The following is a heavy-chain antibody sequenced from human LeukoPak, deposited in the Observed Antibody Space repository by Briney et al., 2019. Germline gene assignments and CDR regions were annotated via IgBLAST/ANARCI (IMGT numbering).Heavy chain of an antibody. CDR3: ARHSRRSVDLGSARNFDY. J-gene: IGHJ4*02. Sequence: SETLSLTCTVSGGSINSYYWSWIRQPPGKGLEWIGYIYYSGSTNYNPSLKSRVTISVDTSKNQFSLILSSVTAADTAVYFCARHSRRSVDLGSARNFDYWGQGALVTVSS. CDR1: GGSINSYY. CDR2: IYYSGST. V-gene: IGHV4-59*08. D-gene: IGHD7-27*01.